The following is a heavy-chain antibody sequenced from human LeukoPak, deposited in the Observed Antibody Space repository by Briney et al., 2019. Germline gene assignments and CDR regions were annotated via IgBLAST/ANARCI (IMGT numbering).Heavy chain of an antibody. CDR3: ARGVGIVSTISKKHFDD. D-gene: IGHD5/OR15-5a*01. CDR1: GYTFTSYD. J-gene: IGHJ4*02. CDR2: MNPNSGNT. V-gene: IGHV1-8*01. Sequence: GASVKVSCKASGYTFTSYDINWVRQATGQGLEWMGWMNPNSGNTGYAQKFQGRVTMTRNTSINTAYMELRSLRSEDTAIYYCARGVGIVSTISKKHFDDWGQGTLVTVSS.